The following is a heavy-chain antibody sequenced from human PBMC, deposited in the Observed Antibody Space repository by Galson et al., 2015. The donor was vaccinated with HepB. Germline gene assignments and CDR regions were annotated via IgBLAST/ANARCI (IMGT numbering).Heavy chain of an antibody. CDR1: GFTFEDYA. CDR3: AQDLTYYYGSGSYFVGMDV. D-gene: IGHD3-10*01. V-gene: IGHV3-9*01. Sequence: SLRLSCAASGFTFEDYAMHWVRQAPGKGLECVSGISWNSDFKGYADSVRRLFTISRDNAKYSLYLQMNSLRAEDTALYYCAQDLTYYYGSGSYFVGMDVWGQGTTVTVSS. J-gene: IGHJ6*02. CDR2: ISWNSDFK.